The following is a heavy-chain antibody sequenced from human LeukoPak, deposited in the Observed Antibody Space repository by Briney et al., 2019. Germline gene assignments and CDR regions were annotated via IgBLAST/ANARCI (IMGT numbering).Heavy chain of an antibody. D-gene: IGHD6-19*01. J-gene: IGHJ4*02. CDR1: GYTFTGYY. CDR3: ARGLYSSGWYYDY. Sequence: ASVKVSCKASGYTFTGYYMHWVRQAPGQGLEWMGWINPNSGGTNYAQKFQGRVTMTRDTSISTAYMELSRLRSDDTAVYYCARGLYSSGWYYDYWGQGTLVTVSS. V-gene: IGHV1-2*02. CDR2: INPNSGGT.